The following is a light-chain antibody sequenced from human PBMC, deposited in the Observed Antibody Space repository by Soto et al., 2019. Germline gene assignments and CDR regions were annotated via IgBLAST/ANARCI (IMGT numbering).Light chain of an antibody. CDR1: QNIGSF. CDR3: QQGSTTPST. Sequence: IWMTQSPSLLSASTGDRVTITCRASQNIGSFLNWYQQKPGEAPRLLVYSAFRIQSGVPSRFNASGSGTDFTLSISSLQPEDFSTYYCQQGSTTPSTFGLGTRLEIK. V-gene: IGKV1-39*01. J-gene: IGKJ5*01. CDR2: SAF.